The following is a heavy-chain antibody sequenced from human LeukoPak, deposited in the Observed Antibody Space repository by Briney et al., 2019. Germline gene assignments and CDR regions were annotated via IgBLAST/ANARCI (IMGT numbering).Heavy chain of an antibody. CDR2: INHSGST. Sequence: SETLSLTCAVSGGSISSGGYSWSWIRQPPGKGLEWIGEINHSGSTNYNPSLKSRVTISVDTSKNQFSLKLSSVTAADTAVYYCARFSTVTKVYYYYGMDVWGQGTTVTVSS. CDR3: ARFSTVTKVYYYYGMDV. V-gene: IGHV4-30-2*01. CDR1: GGSISSGGYS. D-gene: IGHD4-17*01. J-gene: IGHJ6*02.